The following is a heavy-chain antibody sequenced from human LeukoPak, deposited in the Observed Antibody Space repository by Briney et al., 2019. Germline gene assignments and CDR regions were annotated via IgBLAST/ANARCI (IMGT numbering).Heavy chain of an antibody. V-gene: IGHV1-69*05. CDR2: IIPIFGTA. CDR1: GYTFTNYD. J-gene: IGHJ4*02. Sequence: GASVKVSCKASGYTFTNYDINWVRQATGQGLEWMGRIIPIFGTANYAQKFQGRVTITTDESASTAYMELSSLRSEDTAVYYCARDGSSDEYYYDSSGYYYPQEWGQGTLVTVSS. CDR3: ARDGSSDEYYYDSSGYYYPQE. D-gene: IGHD3-22*01.